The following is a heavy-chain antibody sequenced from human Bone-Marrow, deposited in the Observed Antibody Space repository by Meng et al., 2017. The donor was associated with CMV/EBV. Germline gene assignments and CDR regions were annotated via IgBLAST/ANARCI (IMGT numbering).Heavy chain of an antibody. Sequence: ASVKVSCKASGYTFTSYYMHWVRQAPAQGLEGMGIIHPSGGSTSYAQKFQGRVTMTSDTSTNTVYMELNSLRSEDAAVYYFERDRGRGTTVTEWGQGTMVTVSS. CDR3: ERDRGRGTTVTE. V-gene: IGHV1-46*01. CDR1: GYTFTSYY. CDR2: IHPSGGST. J-gene: IGHJ4*01. D-gene: IGHD4-11*01.